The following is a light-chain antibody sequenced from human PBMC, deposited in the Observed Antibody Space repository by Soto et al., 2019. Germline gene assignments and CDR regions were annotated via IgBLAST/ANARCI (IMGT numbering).Light chain of an antibody. CDR2: WAS. CDR3: QQYSSGLT. CDR1: QSVLYSSNNKNY. V-gene: IGKV4-1*01. J-gene: IGKJ3*01. Sequence: DIVMTQSPDSLAVSLGERATINCKSSQSVLYSSNNKNYLAWYQQKPGQPPKLLIYWASTRESGVPDRFSGRGSGTDFTHAIGTLQAEEVAIYYCQQYSSGLTFCPGTNVDMK.